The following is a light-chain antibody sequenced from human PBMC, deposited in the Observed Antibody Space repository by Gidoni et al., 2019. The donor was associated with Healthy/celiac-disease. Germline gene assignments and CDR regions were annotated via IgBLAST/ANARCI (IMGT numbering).Light chain of an antibody. V-gene: IGKV3-20*01. J-gene: IGKJ1*01. CDR1: QSVSSSY. Sequence: EIVLTQSPGTLSLSPGERATLSCRASQSVSSSYLAWDQQKPGQAPRLLIYGASSRATGIPDRFSGSGSGTDFTLTISRLEPADFAVYYCQQYGSSPGTFGQXTKVEIK. CDR3: QQYGSSPGT. CDR2: GAS.